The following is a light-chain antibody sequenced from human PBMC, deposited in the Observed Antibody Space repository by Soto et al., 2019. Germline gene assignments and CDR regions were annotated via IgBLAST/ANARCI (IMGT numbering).Light chain of an antibody. CDR3: SSYISSSTYV. Sequence: SALTQPASVSGSPGQSITISCTGTSSDIGRYNYVSWYQQYPGKAPKFMIYDVSNRPSGVSNRFSGSKSGNTASLTISGLQAEDEADYYCSSYISSSTYVFGTGTKLTVL. V-gene: IGLV2-14*01. CDR2: DVS. CDR1: SSDIGRYNY. J-gene: IGLJ1*01.